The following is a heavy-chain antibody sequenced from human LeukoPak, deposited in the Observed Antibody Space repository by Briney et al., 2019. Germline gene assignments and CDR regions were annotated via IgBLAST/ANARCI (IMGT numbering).Heavy chain of an antibody. Sequence: SETLSLTCTVFGGSISSYYWSWIRQPPGKGLEWIGYIYYSGSTNYNPSLKSRVTISVDTSKNQFSLKLSSVTAADTAVYYCARDRLAAAGTVDYWGQGTLVTVSS. J-gene: IGHJ4*02. V-gene: IGHV4-59*12. D-gene: IGHD6-13*01. CDR3: ARDRLAAAGTVDY. CDR2: IYYSGST. CDR1: GGSISSYY.